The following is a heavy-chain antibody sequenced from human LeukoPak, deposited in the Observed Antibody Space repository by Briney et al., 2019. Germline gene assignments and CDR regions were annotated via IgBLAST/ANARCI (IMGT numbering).Heavy chain of an antibody. J-gene: IGHJ3*01. Sequence: PLETLSLTCTVSGGSLSGHYWSWIRQPSGKRLEWIGYVSYTRRTKYNPSLQSRVTISIDTSKSQFSLKLTSVTSADTAVYSCARLLDNDISGDPDTFDVWGQGTTVIVSS. CDR1: GGSLSGHY. CDR2: VSYTRRT. V-gene: IGHV4-59*11. D-gene: IGHD3-22*01. CDR3: ARLLDNDISGDPDTFDV.